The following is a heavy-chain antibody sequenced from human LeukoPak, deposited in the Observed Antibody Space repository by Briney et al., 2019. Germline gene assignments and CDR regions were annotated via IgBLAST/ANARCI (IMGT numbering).Heavy chain of an antibody. CDR1: GGSFSGYY. Sequence: SETLSLTCAVYGGSFSGYYWSWIRQPPGKGLEWIGEINHSGSTNYNPSLKSRVTISVDRSKNQFSLKLSSVTAADTAVYYCASSPWIQLWTFDYWGQGTLVTVYS. V-gene: IGHV4-34*01. J-gene: IGHJ4*02. D-gene: IGHD5-18*01. CDR3: ASSPWIQLWTFDY. CDR2: INHSGST.